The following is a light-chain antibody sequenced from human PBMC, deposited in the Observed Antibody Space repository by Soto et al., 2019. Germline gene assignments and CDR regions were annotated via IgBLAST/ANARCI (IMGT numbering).Light chain of an antibody. V-gene: IGLV2-14*01. Sequence: QSVLTQPASVSGSPGQSITISCTGTSSDVGAYTSVSWYQHHPGKAPKVMIYEVNKRPSGISNRFSGSKSVNTASLTIPGLQPEDEAHYYCSSYTSDNRDYVFGTGTKVTVL. CDR1: SSDVGAYTS. CDR2: EVN. J-gene: IGLJ1*01. CDR3: SSYTSDNRDYV.